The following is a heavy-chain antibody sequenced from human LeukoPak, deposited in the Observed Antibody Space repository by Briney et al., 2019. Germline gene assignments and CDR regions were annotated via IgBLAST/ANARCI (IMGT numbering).Heavy chain of an antibody. CDR2: ISGSGGST. V-gene: IGHV3-23*01. CDR1: GFTLSSYA. D-gene: IGHD3-22*01. J-gene: IGHJ6*02. Sequence: GGSLRLSCAVSGFTLSSYAMSWVRQAPGKGLEWVSAISGSGGSTYYADSVKGRFTISRDNSKNTLYLQMNSLRAEDTAVYYCAKGSFYDSSGYPRVFYYYYGMDVWGQGTTVTVSS. CDR3: AKGSFYDSSGYPRVFYYYYGMDV.